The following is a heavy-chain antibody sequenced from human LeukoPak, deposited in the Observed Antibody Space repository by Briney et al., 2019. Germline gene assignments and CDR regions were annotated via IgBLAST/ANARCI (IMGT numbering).Heavy chain of an antibody. Sequence: AGSLRLSCAASAFTFSSNSMNWDRPAPGKGLEWITSISSSSCIYYADSVKGRFTISKDKAKNSLYLQMNSLRAEDTAVYYCASTYSSGPIYDYMDVWGKGTTVTVSS. CDR3: ASTYSSGPIYDYMDV. J-gene: IGHJ6*03. V-gene: IGHV3-21*01. CDR2: ISSSSCI. CDR1: AFTFSSNS. D-gene: IGHD3-22*01.